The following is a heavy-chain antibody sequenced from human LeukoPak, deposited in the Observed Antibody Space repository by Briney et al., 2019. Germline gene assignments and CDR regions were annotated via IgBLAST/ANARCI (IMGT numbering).Heavy chain of an antibody. CDR3: ARGPVGGVSYNYYHGMDV. Sequence: PGGSLRLSCAASGFTFSSYSMNWVRQAPGKGLEWDSYISSSSSTIYYADSVKGRFTISRDNAKNTLYLQMNSLRVEDTAVYYCARGPVGGVSYNYYHGMDVWGPGTTVTVSS. CDR2: ISSSSSTI. V-gene: IGHV3-48*04. D-gene: IGHD3-16*01. J-gene: IGHJ6*02. CDR1: GFTFSSYS.